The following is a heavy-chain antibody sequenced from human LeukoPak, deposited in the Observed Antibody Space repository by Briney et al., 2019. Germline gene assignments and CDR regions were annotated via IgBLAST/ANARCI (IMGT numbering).Heavy chain of an antibody. CDR2: IYAGGTT. Sequence: GGSLRLSCAGSGFTVSSNYMSWVRQAPGKGLEWVSVIYAGGTTYYADFVNGRFTISRDISKNTLYLQMNSLRAEDTAVYYCAREKGHDYGDYDWYLDLWGRGTLVTVSS. D-gene: IGHD4-17*01. J-gene: IGHJ2*01. CDR3: AREKGHDYGDYDWYLDL. CDR1: GFTVSSNY. V-gene: IGHV3-53*01.